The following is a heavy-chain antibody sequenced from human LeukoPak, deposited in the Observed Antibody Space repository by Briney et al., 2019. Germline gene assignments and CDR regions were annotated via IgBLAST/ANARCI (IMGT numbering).Heavy chain of an antibody. D-gene: IGHD6-19*01. CDR1: GFTFSSYV. Sequence: GGSLRLSCAASGFTFSSYVMSWVRQAPGKGLEWVSAISGSGGSIYYADSVKGRSTISRDNSKDTLYLQMNSLRAEGTAVYYCAKGYSSGWYDADFDSWGQGTLVTVSS. CDR3: AKGYSSGWYDADFDS. V-gene: IGHV3-23*01. CDR2: ISGSGGSI. J-gene: IGHJ4*02.